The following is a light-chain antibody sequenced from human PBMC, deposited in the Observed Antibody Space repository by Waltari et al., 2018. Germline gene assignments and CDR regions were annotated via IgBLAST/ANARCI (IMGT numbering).Light chain of an antibody. CDR1: SSNIGSSF. J-gene: IGLJ3*02. Sequence: QSVLTQPPSASGTPGQRVTISCSGSSSNIGSSFVCWYQHLPGTAPKLLIYRNDQRPSGSPDRFSGSRSGTSASLAISGLRSEDEADYYCAAWDDSLTVRFGGGTKLTVL. CDR3: AAWDDSLTVR. CDR2: RND. V-gene: IGLV1-47*01.